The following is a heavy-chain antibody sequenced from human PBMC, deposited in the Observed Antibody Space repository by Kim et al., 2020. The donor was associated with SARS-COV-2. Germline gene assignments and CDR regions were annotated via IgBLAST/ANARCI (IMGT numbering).Heavy chain of an antibody. V-gene: IGHV4-59*01. D-gene: IGHD1-26*01. Sequence: SETLSLTCSVSDDSINIYYWSWIRQSPGKGLEWIGYIYHSGTTNYNPSLKSRVTISIDSSKNRFSMKLSSVTVADTAVYYCARVGNTDGPWRTFATWGQCSL. J-gene: IGHJ1*01. CDR2: IYHSGTT. CDR3: ARVGNTDGPWRTFAT. CDR1: DDSINIYY.